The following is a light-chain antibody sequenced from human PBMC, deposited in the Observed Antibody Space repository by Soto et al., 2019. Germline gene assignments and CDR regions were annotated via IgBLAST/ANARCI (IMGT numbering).Light chain of an antibody. Sequence: EIVVTQSPGTPYLSQGERATLSCMSSQSVSSNLAWYQQKPGQAPRLLIYGASTRATAVPARFSGGGSATEFSLTISSLQSDDFGVYYCHQYNTWPPRFTFGPGTKVDI. CDR2: GAS. CDR1: QSVSSN. V-gene: IGKV3-15*01. J-gene: IGKJ3*01. CDR3: HQYNTWPPRFT.